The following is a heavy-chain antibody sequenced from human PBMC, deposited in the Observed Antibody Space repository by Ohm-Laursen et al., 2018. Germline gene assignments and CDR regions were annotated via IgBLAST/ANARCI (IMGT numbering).Heavy chain of an antibody. Sequence: LRLSCTASGFTFSSYEMNWVRQAPGKGLEWVSYISSSSSTIYYADSVKGRFTISRDNAKNSLYLQMNSLRAEDTAVYYCAREGGSYTYYYYYYGMDVWGQGTTVTVSS. CDR3: AREGGSYTYYYYYYGMDV. J-gene: IGHJ6*02. V-gene: IGHV3-48*03. D-gene: IGHD1-26*01. CDR2: ISSSSSTI. CDR1: GFTFSSYE.